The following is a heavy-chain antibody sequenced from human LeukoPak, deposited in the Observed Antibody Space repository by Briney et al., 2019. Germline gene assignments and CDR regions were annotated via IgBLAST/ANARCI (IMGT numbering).Heavy chain of an antibody. CDR3: ASERGYSDY. D-gene: IGHD5-18*01. V-gene: IGHV3-11*04. Sequence: GGSLRLSCAASGFTFSDYYMSWIRQAPGKGLEWVSYITTSGGTTYYADSVKGRFTISRDNAKNSLYLQMNSLRAEDTAVYYCASERGYSDYWGQGTLVTVSS. CDR1: GFTFSDYY. CDR2: ITTSGGTT. J-gene: IGHJ4*02.